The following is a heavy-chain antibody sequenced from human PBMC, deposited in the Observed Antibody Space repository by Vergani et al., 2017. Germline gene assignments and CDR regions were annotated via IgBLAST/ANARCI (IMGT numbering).Heavy chain of an antibody. CDR2: IYYSGST. J-gene: IGHJ6*03. D-gene: IGHD1-26*01. CDR1: GGSISSYY. V-gene: IGHV4-59*01. CDR3: AGGGSNPSYYYYYMDV. Sequence: QVQLQESGPGLVKPSETLSLTCTVSGGSISSYYWSWILQPPGKGLELIGYIYYSGSTNYNPSLKSLVTISVDTSKNQFSLKLSSVTAADTAVYYCAGGGSNPSYYYYYMDVWGKGTTVTVSS.